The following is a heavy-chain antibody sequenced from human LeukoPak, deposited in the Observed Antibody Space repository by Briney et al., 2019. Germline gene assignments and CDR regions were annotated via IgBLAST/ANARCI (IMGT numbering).Heavy chain of an antibody. CDR2: ISRNGGVT. J-gene: IGHJ4*02. CDR3: ARAGVYSGSPYYFDY. CDR1: GFNFDDYG. Sequence: GGSLRLSCAASGFNFDDYGMSWVRQAPGKGLEWVSSISRNGGVTGYADSVKGRFTISRDNAKNSLYLQMNSLRAEDTAFYYCARAGVYSGSPYYFDYWGQGTLVTVSS. V-gene: IGHV3-20*04. D-gene: IGHD1-26*01.